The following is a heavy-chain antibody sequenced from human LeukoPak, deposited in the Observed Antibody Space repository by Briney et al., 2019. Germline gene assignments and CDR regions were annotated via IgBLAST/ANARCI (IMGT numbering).Heavy chain of an antibody. D-gene: IGHD4-17*01. CDR2: IYYSGST. CDR3: ARWHGDYWFDP. CDR1: GGSISSYY. V-gene: IGHV4-59*01. J-gene: IGHJ5*02. Sequence: SETLSLTCTVSGGSISSYYWSWIRQPPGKGLEWIGYIYYSGSTNYNPSLKSRVTISVDTSKNQFSLKLSSVTAADTTVYYCARWHGDYWFDPWGQGTLVTVSS.